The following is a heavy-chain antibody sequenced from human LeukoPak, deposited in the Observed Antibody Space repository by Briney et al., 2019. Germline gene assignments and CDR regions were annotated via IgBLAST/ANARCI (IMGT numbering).Heavy chain of an antibody. Sequence: GGSLRLSCAASGFTFSTYAMIWVRQAPGKGLEWVSVIGGSGSYTYYADSVKGRFTISRDNSKDTPYLQMNSLRAEDTAVYYCARDWYDYWGQGTLVTVSS. D-gene: IGHD6-13*01. V-gene: IGHV3-23*01. J-gene: IGHJ4*02. CDR3: ARDWYDY. CDR2: IGGSGSYT. CDR1: GFTFSTYA.